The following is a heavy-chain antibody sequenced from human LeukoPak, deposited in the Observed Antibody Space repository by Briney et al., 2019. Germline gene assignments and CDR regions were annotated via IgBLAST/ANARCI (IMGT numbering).Heavy chain of an antibody. CDR1: GGSLSSSSYY. J-gene: IGHJ5*02. CDR3: ARQSKLRGVDGNWFDP. V-gene: IGHV4-39*01. Sequence: PSETLSLTCTVSGGSLSSSSYYWGWLRQPPGRGVEGVGSIYYSGSTYYNPSLKSPVTISVDTSKNHFSLKLSSVTAADTAVYYCARQSKLRGVDGNWFDPWGQGTLVTVSS. D-gene: IGHD5-12*01. CDR2: IYYSGST.